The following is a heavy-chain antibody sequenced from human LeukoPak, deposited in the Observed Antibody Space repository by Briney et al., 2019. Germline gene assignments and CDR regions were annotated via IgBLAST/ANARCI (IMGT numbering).Heavy chain of an antibody. D-gene: IGHD5-24*01. V-gene: IGHV4-59*12. CDR2: IYYSGST. Sequence: SETLSLTCTVSGGSISSYHWSWIRQTPGKGLEWIGDIYYSGSTNYNPSLKSRVTISVDTSKNQFSLKLSSVTAADTAVYYCAREVQMATQFYYWGQGTLVTVSS. CDR3: AREVQMATQFYY. J-gene: IGHJ4*02. CDR1: GGSISSYH.